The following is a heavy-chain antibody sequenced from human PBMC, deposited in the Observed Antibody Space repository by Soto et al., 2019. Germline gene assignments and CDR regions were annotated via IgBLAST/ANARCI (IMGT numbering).Heavy chain of an antibody. CDR3: AKDTPEDGMDV. CDR1: GFTFSSYG. CDR2: ISYDGSNK. V-gene: IGHV3-30*18. J-gene: IGHJ6*02. Sequence: LRLSCAASGFTFSSYGMHWVRQAPGKGLEWVAVISYDGSNKYYADSVKGRFTISRDNSKNTLYLQMNSLRAEDTAVYYCAKDTPEDGMDVWGQGTTVTVSS.